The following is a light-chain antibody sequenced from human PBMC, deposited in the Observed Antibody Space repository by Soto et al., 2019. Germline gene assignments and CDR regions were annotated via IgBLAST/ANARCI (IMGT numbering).Light chain of an antibody. V-gene: IGKV1-39*01. CDR3: QQSYSTPRT. CDR2: DAS. J-gene: IGKJ1*01. Sequence: DRQMSESPSSLSASVGDIVTMSRQASQDISNYLNWYQQKPGKAPKLLIYDASNLQSGVPSRFSGSGSGTDFTLTISSLQPEDFATYYCQQSYSTPRTFGQGTNVDIK. CDR1: QDISNY.